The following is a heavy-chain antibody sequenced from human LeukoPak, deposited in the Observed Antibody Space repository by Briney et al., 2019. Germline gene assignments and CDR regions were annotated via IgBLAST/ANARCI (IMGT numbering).Heavy chain of an antibody. Sequence: GASVKVSCKASRGTFSSYAISWVRQAPGQGLEWMGGIIPIFGTANYAQKFQGRGTITTHESTSTAYTELSSLRSEDTAVYYCARSWIQLWLSSGFDYWGQGTLVTVSS. V-gene: IGHV1-69*05. CDR3: ARSWIQLWLSSGFDY. J-gene: IGHJ4*02. CDR2: IIPIFGTA. CDR1: RGTFSSYA. D-gene: IGHD5-18*01.